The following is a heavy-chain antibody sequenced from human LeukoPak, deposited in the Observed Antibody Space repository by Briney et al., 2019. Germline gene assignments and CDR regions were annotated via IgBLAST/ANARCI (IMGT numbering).Heavy chain of an antibody. Sequence: SETLSLTCTVLGVAFSGYYWSWIRQPPDKGLEWIGEINPSGSTNYNPSLKTRVTISTDTSKNHFSLSLNSVTAADTGVYYCVRGSRVYCGGDCYYYWGQGTLVTVSS. CDR3: VRGSRVYCGGDCYYY. CDR2: INPSGST. CDR1: GVAFSGYY. J-gene: IGHJ4*02. V-gene: IGHV4-34*01. D-gene: IGHD2-21*02.